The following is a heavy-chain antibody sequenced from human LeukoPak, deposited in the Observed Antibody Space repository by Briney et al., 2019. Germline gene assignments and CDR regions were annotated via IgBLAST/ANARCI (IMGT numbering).Heavy chain of an antibody. D-gene: IGHD5-12*01. CDR2: INGDGSST. J-gene: IGHJ3*02. V-gene: IGHV3-74*01. Sequence: GGSLRLSCAASGFTFSNYWMHWVRQAPGKGLVWVSRINGDGSSTAYADSVKGRFTISRDNAKNTLSLQMNSLRAEDTAVYYCARGVRTSSGYDSGIWGQGTMVTVSS. CDR1: GFTFSNYW. CDR3: ARGVRTSSGYDSGI.